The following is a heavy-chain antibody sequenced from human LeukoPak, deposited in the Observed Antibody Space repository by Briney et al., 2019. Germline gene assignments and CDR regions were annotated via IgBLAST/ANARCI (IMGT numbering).Heavy chain of an antibody. D-gene: IGHD3-22*01. V-gene: IGHV5-51*01. CDR2: IYPGDSDN. Sequence: GESLKISCKGSGYTFTNYWIGWVRQMPGKGLEWMGIIYPGDSDNKYSPSLQCQVTISADKSISAAYLQWNSLKASDTAMYYCARDDSSGHYDYWGQGTLVTVSS. J-gene: IGHJ4*02. CDR3: ARDDSSGHYDY. CDR1: GYTFTNYW.